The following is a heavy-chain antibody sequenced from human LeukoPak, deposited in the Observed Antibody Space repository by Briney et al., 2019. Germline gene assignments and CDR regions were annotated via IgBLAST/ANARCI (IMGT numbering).Heavy chain of an antibody. V-gene: IGHV3-7*01. CDR2: MKHDGTKK. CDR1: GFTFSSYW. D-gene: IGHD6-13*01. J-gene: IGHJ4*02. CDR3: ARIGGADEGADY. Sequence: GGSLRLSCAASGFTFSSYWMTWVRQAPGKGLEWVANMKHDGTKKNYADSVKGRFTISRDNAKNSLYLQMNSLRAEDTALYYCARIGGADEGADYWGRGTLVTVFS.